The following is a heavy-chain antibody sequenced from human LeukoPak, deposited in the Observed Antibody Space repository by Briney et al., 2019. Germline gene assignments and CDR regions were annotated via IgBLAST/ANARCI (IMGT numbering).Heavy chain of an antibody. CDR3: ARDLVTRELDY. D-gene: IGHD4-23*01. CDR2: ISSSSSYI. Sequence: GGSLRLSCAASGFTFSSYSMNWVRQAPGKGLEWVSSISSSSSYIYYADSVKGRFTISRDNAKNSLYLQINSLRAEDTAVYYCARDLVTRELDYWGQGTLVTVSS. V-gene: IGHV3-21*01. J-gene: IGHJ4*02. CDR1: GFTFSSYS.